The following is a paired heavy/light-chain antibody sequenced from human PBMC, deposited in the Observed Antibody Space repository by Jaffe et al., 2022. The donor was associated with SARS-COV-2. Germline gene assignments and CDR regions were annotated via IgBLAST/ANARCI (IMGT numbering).Light chain of an antibody. J-gene: IGKJ1*01. CDR3: QQYNIYST. V-gene: IGKV1-5*03. Sequence: DIQMTQSPSALSASVGDRVTITCRASQSINNWLAWYQQKPGKAPKLLIYKTSSLQSGVPSRFSGSGSGTEFTLTISSLQPDDFATYFCQQYNIYSTFGQGTKVEI. CDR2: KTS. CDR1: QSINNW.
Heavy chain of an antibody. CDR3: ARDGHCSGDSCSTDAYDL. Sequence: QVHLVQSGAEVKKPGSSVKVSCKASGGILTNFAISWVRQAPGQGPEWMGSIIPILGKTDYAQKFQDRLMITADESTGTAYMELSSLRSEDTAVYFCARDGHCSGDSCSTDAYDLWGQGTMVTVSS. D-gene: IGHD2-15*01. V-gene: IGHV1-69*18. J-gene: IGHJ3*01. CDR1: GGILTNFA. CDR2: IIPILGKT.